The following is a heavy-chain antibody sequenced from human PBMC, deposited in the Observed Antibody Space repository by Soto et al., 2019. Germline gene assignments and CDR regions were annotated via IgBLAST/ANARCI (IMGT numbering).Heavy chain of an antibody. CDR1: GYSFTSYW. CDR3: ATAQVVTSFGLDV. Sequence: GESLKISCKGSGYSFTSYWIGWVRQMPGKGLEWMGIIYPGDSDTRYSPSFQGQVTISADKSISTAYLQWSSLKASDTAMYYCATAQVVTSFGLDVWGQGTTVTVSS. D-gene: IGHD3-22*01. J-gene: IGHJ6*02. V-gene: IGHV5-51*01. CDR2: IYPGDSDT.